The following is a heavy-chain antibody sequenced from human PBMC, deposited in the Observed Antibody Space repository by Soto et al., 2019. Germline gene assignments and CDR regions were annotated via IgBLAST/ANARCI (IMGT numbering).Heavy chain of an antibody. CDR3: ASVYGGTITDY. CDR1: GGTFSSYA. V-gene: IGHV1-69*06. Sequence: RASVKVSCKASGGTFSSYAISWVRQAPGQGLEWMGGIIPIFGTANYAQKFQGRVTITADKSTSTAYMELSSLRSEDTAVYYCASVYGGTITDYWGQGTLVTVS. J-gene: IGHJ4*02. CDR2: IIPIFGTA. D-gene: IGHD4-17*01.